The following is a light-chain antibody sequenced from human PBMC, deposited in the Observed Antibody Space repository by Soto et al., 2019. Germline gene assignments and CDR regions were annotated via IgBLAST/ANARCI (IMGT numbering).Light chain of an antibody. CDR1: QSVSSSY. Sequence: EIVLTQSPGTLSLSPGERATLSCRASQSVSSSYLAWYQQKPGQAPRLLIYGASSRATGIPDRFSGSGCGTDFTLTISRLEPEDFAVYYCQQHGRSPGYTFGQGTKLEIK. CDR2: GAS. CDR3: QQHGRSPGYT. J-gene: IGKJ2*01. V-gene: IGKV3-20*01.